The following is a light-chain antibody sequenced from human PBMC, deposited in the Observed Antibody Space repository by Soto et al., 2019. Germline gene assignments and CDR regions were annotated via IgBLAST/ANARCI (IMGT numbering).Light chain of an antibody. CDR3: KQSKSFPLT. J-gene: IGKJ4*01. CDR2: AAS. Sequence: DIQMTQSPSSLSASVGDRVTITCRASQGIDRWLAWYQQKPGKAPKVLIYAASSLRSGVPSRFSGSGSGTYFSLTISSLQPEDLATYYCKQSKSFPLTFGGGTKVEIK. CDR1: QGIDRW. V-gene: IGKV1-12*01.